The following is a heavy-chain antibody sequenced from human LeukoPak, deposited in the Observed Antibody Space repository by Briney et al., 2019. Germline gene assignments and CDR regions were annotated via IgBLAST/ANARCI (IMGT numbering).Heavy chain of an antibody. CDR3: ARGQIVAPVDY. J-gene: IGHJ4*02. D-gene: IGHD3-22*01. Sequence: PSETLSLTCTVSGGSISSYYWSWIRQPPGKGLEWIGYIYYSGSTNYNPSLKSRVTISVDTSKNQFSLKLSSVTAADTAVYYCARGQIVAPVDYWGQGTQVTVSS. CDR1: GGSISSYY. CDR2: IYYSGST. V-gene: IGHV4-59*01.